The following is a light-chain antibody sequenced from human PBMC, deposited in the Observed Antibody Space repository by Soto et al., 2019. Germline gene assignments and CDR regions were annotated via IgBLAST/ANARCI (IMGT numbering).Light chain of an antibody. CDR1: QRIGTW. Sequence: DIQMTQSPSTLSASVGDRVSITCRASQRIGTWLTWYQQKPGKVPKLLIYDASHLTSGVPSRFSGSGSGTEFTLSISSLQPDDFATYYCQHYYNYPYTLGQGTKVDIK. CDR2: DAS. CDR3: QHYYNYPYT. J-gene: IGKJ2*01. V-gene: IGKV1-5*01.